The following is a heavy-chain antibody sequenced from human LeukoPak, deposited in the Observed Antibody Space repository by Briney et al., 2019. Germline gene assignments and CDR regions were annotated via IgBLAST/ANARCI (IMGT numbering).Heavy chain of an antibody. D-gene: IGHD3-10*01. Sequence: SETLSLTCTVSGGSINSNSYNWGWIRQPPTRGPEWLASVYYSGLTYYNSSLKTRVTISVDTSKNQFSLKLRSVTAADTAVYYCVRVAYGSGSRLIDCWGQGTLVTISS. J-gene: IGHJ4*02. V-gene: IGHV4-39*07. CDR2: VYYSGLT. CDR3: VRVAYGSGSRLIDC. CDR1: GGSINSNSYN.